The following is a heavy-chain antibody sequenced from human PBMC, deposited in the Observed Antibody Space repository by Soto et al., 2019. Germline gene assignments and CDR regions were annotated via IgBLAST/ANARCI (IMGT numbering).Heavy chain of an antibody. V-gene: IGHV1-69*12. CDR1: GGTFSSYA. CDR3: ARCILVVITEYWYFDL. J-gene: IGHJ2*01. D-gene: IGHD3-22*01. Sequence: QVQLVQSGAEVKKPGFSVKVSCKASGGTFSSYAISWVRQAPGQGLEWMGGIIPIFGTANYAQKFQGRVTITADESTSTAYMELSSLRSEDTAVYYCARCILVVITEYWYFDLWGRGTLVTVSS. CDR2: IIPIFGTA.